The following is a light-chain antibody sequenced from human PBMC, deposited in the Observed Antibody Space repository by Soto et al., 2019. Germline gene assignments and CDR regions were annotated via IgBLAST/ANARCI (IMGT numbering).Light chain of an antibody. CDR2: GAS. CDR1: QSVSNN. V-gene: IGKV3-15*01. J-gene: IGKJ1*01. Sequence: EIVMTQSPATLSVSPGERATLSCRTSQSVSNNLAWYQQKAGQAPRLLIYGASTRATGIPARFSGSGSGTEFTLPISSLQSADFAVYYCQQYNNWPPWTFGQGTKVEIK. CDR3: QQYNNWPPWT.